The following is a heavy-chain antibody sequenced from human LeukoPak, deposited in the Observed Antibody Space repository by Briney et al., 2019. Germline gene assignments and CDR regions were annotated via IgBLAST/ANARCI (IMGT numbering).Heavy chain of an antibody. J-gene: IGHJ3*02. D-gene: IGHD3-22*01. CDR1: GYTFTSYA. CDR2: INTNTGNP. CDR3: AREYYDSSGYIRRAFDI. V-gene: IGHV7-4-1*02. Sequence: ASVKVSCKASGYTFTSYAMNWVRQAPGQGLEWMGWINTNTGNPTYAQGFTGRFVFSLDTSVSTAYLQISSLKAEDTAVYYCAREYYDSSGYIRRAFDIWGQGTMVTVSS.